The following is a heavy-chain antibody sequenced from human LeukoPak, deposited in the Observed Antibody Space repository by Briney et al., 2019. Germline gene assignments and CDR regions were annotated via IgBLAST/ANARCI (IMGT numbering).Heavy chain of an antibody. CDR3: ARERPGYNRQGFDY. V-gene: IGHV1-18*01. J-gene: IGHJ4*02. D-gene: IGHD5-24*01. Sequence: GASVKVSCKASGYTFIRNGISWVRQAPGQGLEWMGWISPYNENTKYLQMLQGRVTLTTDTSTSTAYMELRSLTSDDTAVYYCARERPGYNRQGFDYWGQGTLVTVSS. CDR1: GYTFIRNG. CDR2: ISPYNENT.